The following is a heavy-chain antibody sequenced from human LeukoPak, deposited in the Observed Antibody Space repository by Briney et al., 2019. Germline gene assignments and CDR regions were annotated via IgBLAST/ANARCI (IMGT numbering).Heavy chain of an antibody. CDR3: ARGRGRITIFGVARPIYYMDV. J-gene: IGHJ6*03. Sequence: SETLSLTCAVYGGSFSGYYWSWIRQPPGKGLEWIGEINHSGSTNYNPSLKSRVTISVDTSKNQFSLKLSSVTAADTAVYYCARGRGRITIFGVARPIYYMDVWGKGTTVTASS. D-gene: IGHD3-3*01. CDR2: INHSGST. CDR1: GGSFSGYY. V-gene: IGHV4-34*01.